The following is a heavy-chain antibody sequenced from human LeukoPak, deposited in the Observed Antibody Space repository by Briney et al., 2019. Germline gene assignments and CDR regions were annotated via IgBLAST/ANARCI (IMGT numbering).Heavy chain of an antibody. CDR1: GFRFNNYA. D-gene: IGHD5-18*01. CDR2: ISDSGRST. J-gene: IGHJ4*02. Sequence: GGSLRLSCAASGFRFNNYAVSWVRQAPGKGLEWVSGISDSGRSTYYADSVKGRFTISRDNSKNTVHLQMNNLRVDDTAVYFCVRHDSYIPYWGQGTLVTVSS. V-gene: IGHV3-23*01. CDR3: VRHDSYIPY.